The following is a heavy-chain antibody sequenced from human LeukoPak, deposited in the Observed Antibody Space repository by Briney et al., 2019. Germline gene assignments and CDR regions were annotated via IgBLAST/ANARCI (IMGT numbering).Heavy chain of an antibody. CDR2: ISVRSNYI. D-gene: IGHD3-22*01. CDR1: GYTFSSYS. CDR3: VRLRRNSDTSGFYYYYDF. V-gene: IGHV3-21*01. Sequence: GGSLRLSCAASGYTFSSYSINWVRQAPGKGLEWVSSISVRSNYIYYADSVRGRSRISRDDARDSLYLQMNSLRAEDTAVYYCVRLRRNSDTSGFYYYYDFWGQGTLVTVSS. J-gene: IGHJ4*02.